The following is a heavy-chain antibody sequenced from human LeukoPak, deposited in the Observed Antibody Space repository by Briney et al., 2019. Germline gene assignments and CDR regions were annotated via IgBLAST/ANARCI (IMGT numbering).Heavy chain of an antibody. V-gene: IGHV5-51*01. CDR3: ARGWVYYDLWSGYYFDY. CDR1: GYSFTSYW. Sequence: GESLKISCKGSGYSFTSYWIGWVRQMPGKGLEWMGIIYPGDSDTRYSPSFQGQVTISADKSISTAYLQWSSLKASDTAMYYCARGWVYYDLWSGYYFDYWGQGTLVTVSS. CDR2: IYPGDSDT. D-gene: IGHD3-3*01. J-gene: IGHJ4*02.